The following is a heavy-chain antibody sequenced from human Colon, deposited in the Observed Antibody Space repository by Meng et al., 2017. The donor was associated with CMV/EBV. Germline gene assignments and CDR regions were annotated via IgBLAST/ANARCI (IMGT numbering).Heavy chain of an antibody. CDR3: VHRYSSSSGEVS. CDR2: IHGDDTE. CDR1: GFSFTNKRKS. D-gene: IGHD6-6*01. Sequence: TLKESRHTLVHTKQSITLTSTLSGFSFTNKRKSLGWIRQSPGKDLEWLALIHGDDTEQYSPSLQSRLSATRDTSKNQVVLTLTDMDPVDTATYYCVHRYSSSSGEVSWGQGTLVTVSS. J-gene: IGHJ5*02. V-gene: IGHV2-5*02.